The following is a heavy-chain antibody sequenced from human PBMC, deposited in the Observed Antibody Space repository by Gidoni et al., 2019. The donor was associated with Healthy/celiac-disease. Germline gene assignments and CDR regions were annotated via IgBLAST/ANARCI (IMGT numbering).Heavy chain of an antibody. J-gene: IGHJ3*02. CDR2: INHSGST. CDR1: GGSFSGYY. CDR3: ARAGVLRRSSRAFDI. V-gene: IGHV4-34*01. D-gene: IGHD6-6*01. Sequence: QVQLQQWGAGLLKPSETLSLTCAVYGGSFSGYYWSWIRQPPGKGLEWIGEINHSGSTNYNPSLKRRVTISVDTSKNQFSLKLSSVTAADTAVYYCARAGVLRRSSRAFDIWGQGTMVTVSS.